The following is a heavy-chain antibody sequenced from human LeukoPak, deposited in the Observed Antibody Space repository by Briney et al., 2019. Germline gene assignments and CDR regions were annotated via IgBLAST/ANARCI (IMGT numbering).Heavy chain of an antibody. CDR1: GFTFSSYS. CDR3: ARVVAAAGYYFDY. Sequence: GGSLRLSCAASGFTFSSYSMNWVRQAPGKGLEWVSSISSSSSYIYYADSVKGRFTISRDNAKNSLYLQMNSLRAEDTAVYYCARVVAAAGYYFDYWGQGTLVTVSS. V-gene: IGHV3-21*01. J-gene: IGHJ4*02. CDR2: ISSSSSYI. D-gene: IGHD6-13*01.